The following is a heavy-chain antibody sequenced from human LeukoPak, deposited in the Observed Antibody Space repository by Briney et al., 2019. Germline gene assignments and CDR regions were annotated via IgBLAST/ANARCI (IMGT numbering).Heavy chain of an antibody. D-gene: IGHD5-24*01. CDR1: GNTFTGYN. J-gene: IGHJ3*02. Sequence: ASVKVSCKASGNTFTGYNMHWVRQAPGQGLEWMGWINPNTGGTSYAQKFQGRVTMTRDMSISTAYMELRRLRSDDTAVYYCARSGMATTNGAFDIWGQGTMVTVSS. CDR2: INPNTGGT. V-gene: IGHV1-2*02. CDR3: ARSGMATTNGAFDI.